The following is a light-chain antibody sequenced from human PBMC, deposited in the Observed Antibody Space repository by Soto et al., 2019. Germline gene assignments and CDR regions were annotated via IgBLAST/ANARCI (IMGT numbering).Light chain of an antibody. CDR3: CSYAGTYTLV. CDR2: DVT. Sequence: QSVLTQSRSVSGSPGQSVTFSCIGTSSDIGTYNFVSWYQQYPGKAPKLMIYDVTKRPSGVPHRFSGSKSGNTASLTISGLQAEDEADYYCCSYAGTYTLVFGGGTKLTVL. CDR1: SSDIGTYNF. J-gene: IGLJ3*02. V-gene: IGLV2-11*01.